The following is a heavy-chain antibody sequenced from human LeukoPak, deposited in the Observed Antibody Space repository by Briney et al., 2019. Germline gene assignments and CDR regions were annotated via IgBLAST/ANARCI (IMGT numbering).Heavy chain of an antibody. CDR3: ARDRLLWFGELSYGMDV. D-gene: IGHD3-10*01. Sequence: SETLSLTCTVSGGSVSSGSYYWRWLRQPPGKGLEWIGYIYYSGSTNYNPSLKSRVTISVDTSKNQFSLKLSSVTAADTAVYYCARDRLLWFGELSYGMDVWGKGTTVTVSS. J-gene: IGHJ6*04. CDR1: GGSVSSGSYY. CDR2: IYYSGST. V-gene: IGHV4-61*01.